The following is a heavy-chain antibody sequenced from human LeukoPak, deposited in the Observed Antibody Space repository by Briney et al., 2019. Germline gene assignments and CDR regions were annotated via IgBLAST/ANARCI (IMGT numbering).Heavy chain of an antibody. CDR3: AEAYYYDSSGYFDY. CDR2: ISYDGSNK. Sequence: PGGSLRLACAASGFTFSSYGMYWVRQAPVKGLEWVAGISYDGSNKYYADSVKGRFTISRDNSKNTLYLQMNSLRAEDTAVYYCAEAYYYDSSGYFDYWGQGTLVTVSS. CDR1: GFTFSSYG. J-gene: IGHJ4*02. V-gene: IGHV3-30*18. D-gene: IGHD3-22*01.